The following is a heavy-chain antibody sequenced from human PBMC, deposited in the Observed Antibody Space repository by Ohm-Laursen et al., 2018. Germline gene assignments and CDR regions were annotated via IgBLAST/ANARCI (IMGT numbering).Heavy chain of an antibody. V-gene: IGHV3-33*01. CDR1: GFTLNSYG. CDR3: ARDIDWVAFDY. D-gene: IGHD3-9*01. CDR2: TWAITGNT. J-gene: IGHJ4*02. Sequence: SLRLSCAASGFTLNSYGIHWVRQAPGKGLEWVAVTWAITGNTYYADSVKGRFTISRDNSKNTVYLQMNSLRVEDTALYYCARDIDWVAFDYWGQGTLVTVSS.